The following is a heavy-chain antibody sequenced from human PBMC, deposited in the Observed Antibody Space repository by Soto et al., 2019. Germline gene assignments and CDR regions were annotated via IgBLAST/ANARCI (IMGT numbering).Heavy chain of an antibody. Sequence: GSLRLSCAASGFTFSSYEMNWVRQAPGKGLEWVSYISSSGSTIYYADSVKGRFTISRDNAKNSLYLQMNSLRAEDTAVYYCARDPSIVGATNWFDPWGQGTLVTASS. D-gene: IGHD1-26*01. V-gene: IGHV3-48*03. CDR3: ARDPSIVGATNWFDP. CDR2: ISSSGSTI. CDR1: GFTFSSYE. J-gene: IGHJ5*02.